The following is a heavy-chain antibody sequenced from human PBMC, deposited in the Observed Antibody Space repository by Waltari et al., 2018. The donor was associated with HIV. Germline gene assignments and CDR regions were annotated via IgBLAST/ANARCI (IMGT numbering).Heavy chain of an antibody. CDR1: GYTFTSYY. V-gene: IGHV1-46*03. J-gene: IGHJ6*02. CDR3: ARGGGTGRRYYYYGMDV. Sequence: QVQLVQSGAEVKKPGASVKVSCKASGYTFTSYYMHWVRQAPGQGLEWMGIINPSGGSRSYAQKFQGRVTMTRDTSTSTVYMELSSLRSEDTAVYYCARGGGTGRRYYYYGMDVWGQGTTVTVSS. D-gene: IGHD1-1*01. CDR2: INPSGGSR.